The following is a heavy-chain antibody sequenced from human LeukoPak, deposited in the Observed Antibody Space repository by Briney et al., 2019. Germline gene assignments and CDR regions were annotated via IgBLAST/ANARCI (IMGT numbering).Heavy chain of an antibody. CDR3: AKESIVPGSGYYDILTGYYMGPDNWFDP. J-gene: IGHJ5*02. CDR2: IKQDGSEK. D-gene: IGHD3-9*01. Sequence: GGSLRLSCAASGFTFSSYWMSWVRQAPGKGLEWVANIKQDGSEKYYVDSVKGRFTISRDNSKNTLYLQMNSLRAEDTAVYYCAKESIVPGSGYYDILTGYYMGPDNWFDPWGQGTLVTVSS. CDR1: GFTFSSYW. V-gene: IGHV3-7*03.